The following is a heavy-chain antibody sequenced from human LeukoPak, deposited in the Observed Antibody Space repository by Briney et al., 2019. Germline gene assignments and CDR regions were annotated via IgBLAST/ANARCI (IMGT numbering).Heavy chain of an antibody. J-gene: IGHJ4*02. CDR2: INHSGST. V-gene: IGHV4-34*01. CDR1: GGSFSGYY. CDR3: ARDLHDSSGYYHDFDY. D-gene: IGHD3-22*01. Sequence: SETLSLTCAVYGGSFSGYYWSWIRQPPGKGLEWIGEINHSGSTNYNPSLKSRVTISVDTSKNQFSLKLSSVTAADTAVYYCARDLHDSSGYYHDFDYWGQGTLVTVSS.